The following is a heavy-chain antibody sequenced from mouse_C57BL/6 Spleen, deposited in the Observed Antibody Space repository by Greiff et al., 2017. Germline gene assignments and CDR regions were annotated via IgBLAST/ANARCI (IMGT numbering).Heavy chain of an antibody. CDR3: ARRTSYYSNYFDY. J-gene: IGHJ2*01. CDR2: IYPGSGST. Sequence: QVQLQQPGAELVKPGASVKMSCKASGYTFTSYWITWVKQRPGQGLEWIGDIYPGSGSTNYNEKFKSKATMSVDTSSSTAYMQLSSLTSEDSAVYYCARRTSYYSNYFDYWGQGTTLTVSS. CDR1: GYTFTSYW. D-gene: IGHD2-5*01. V-gene: IGHV1-55*01.